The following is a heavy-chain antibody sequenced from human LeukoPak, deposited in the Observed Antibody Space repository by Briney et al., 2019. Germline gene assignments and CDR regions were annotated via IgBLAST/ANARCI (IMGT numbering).Heavy chain of an antibody. Sequence: GGSLRLSCAASGFTVSSNYMSWVRQAPGKGLEWVSVIYSGGSTYYADSVKGRFTISRDNSKNTLYLQMNSLRAEDTAVYYCARGNIVLYGDYVFDYWGQGTLVTVSS. J-gene: IGHJ4*02. CDR3: ARGNIVLYGDYVFDY. V-gene: IGHV3-53*01. CDR2: IYSGGST. CDR1: GFTVSSNY. D-gene: IGHD4-17*01.